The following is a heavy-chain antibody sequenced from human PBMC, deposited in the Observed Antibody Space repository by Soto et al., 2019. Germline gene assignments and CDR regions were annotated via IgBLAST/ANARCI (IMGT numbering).Heavy chain of an antibody. CDR3: ARDPGDGYSYGRPYYYMDV. CDR1: RFTFRSYW. V-gene: IGHV3-74*01. D-gene: IGHD5-18*01. Sequence: PGGSLRLSCAASRFTFRSYWMHWVRQAPGKGLVWVSRINGDGSSTSYADSVRGRFTISRDNAKNTLYLQMNSLRAEDTAVYYCARDPGDGYSYGRPYYYMDVWGKGTTVTVSS. CDR2: INGDGSST. J-gene: IGHJ6*03.